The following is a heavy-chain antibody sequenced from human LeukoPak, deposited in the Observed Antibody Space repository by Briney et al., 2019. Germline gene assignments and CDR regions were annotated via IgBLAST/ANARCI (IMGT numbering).Heavy chain of an antibody. J-gene: IGHJ4*02. Sequence: SETLSLTCAVYGGSFSGYYWSWIRQPPEKGLEWIGEINHSGSTNYNPSLKSRVTISVDTSKNQFSLKLSSVTAADTAVYYCARRRHPLEIAAAGNREYYFDYWGQGTLVTVSS. CDR3: ARRRHPLEIAAAGNREYYFDY. CDR1: GGSFSGYY. CDR2: INHSGST. D-gene: IGHD6-13*01. V-gene: IGHV4-34*01.